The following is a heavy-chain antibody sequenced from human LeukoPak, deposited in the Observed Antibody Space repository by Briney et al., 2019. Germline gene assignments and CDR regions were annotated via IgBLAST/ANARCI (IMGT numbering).Heavy chain of an antibody. CDR2: MNPNSGNT. V-gene: IGHV1-8*01. CDR3: ARPRRDGYNLGWYFDL. J-gene: IGHJ2*01. Sequence: ASVKVSCNASGYTFTSYDINWARQATGQGREWMGWMNPNSGNTGYAQKFQGRVTMTRTTSISTAYMELSSLRSEDTAVYYCARPRRDGYNLGWYFDLWGRGTLVTVSS. CDR1: GYTFTSYD. D-gene: IGHD5-24*01.